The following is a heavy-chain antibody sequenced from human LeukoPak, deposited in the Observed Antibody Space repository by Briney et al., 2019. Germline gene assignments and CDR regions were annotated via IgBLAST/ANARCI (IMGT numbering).Heavy chain of an antibody. V-gene: IGHV3-30*03. CDR3: AVGGLAVALDY. D-gene: IGHD6-19*01. CDR1: GFTFSSYG. Sequence: GGSLRLSCAASGFTFSSYGMHWVRQAPGKGLEWVAVISYDGSNKYYADSVKGRFTISRDNSKNTLYLQMNSLRAEDTAVYYCAVGGLAVALDYWGQGTLVTVSS. CDR2: ISYDGSNK. J-gene: IGHJ4*02.